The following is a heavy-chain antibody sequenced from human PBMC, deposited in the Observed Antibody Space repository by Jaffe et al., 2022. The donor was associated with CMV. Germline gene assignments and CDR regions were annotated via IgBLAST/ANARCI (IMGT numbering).Heavy chain of an antibody. CDR2: IYYSGST. CDR1: GGSISSGGYY. V-gene: IGHV4-31*03. CDR3: AREAKGEKGPGMDV. Sequence: QVQLQESGPGLVKPSQTLSLTCTVSGGSISSGGYYWSWIRQHPGKGLEWIGYIYYSGSTYYNPSLKSRVTISVDTSKNQFSLKLSSVTAADTAVYYCAREAKGEKGPGMDVWGQGTTVTVSS. J-gene: IGHJ6*02.